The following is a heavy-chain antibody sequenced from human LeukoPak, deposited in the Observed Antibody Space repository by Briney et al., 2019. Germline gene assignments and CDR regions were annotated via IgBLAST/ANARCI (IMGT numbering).Heavy chain of an antibody. J-gene: IGHJ1*01. V-gene: IGHV3-21*01. CDR1: GFTFSSYS. Sequence: GGSLRLSCAASGFTFSSYSMNWVRQAPGKGLEWVSSISSSSSYIYYADSVKGRFTISRDNAKNSLYLQMNSLRAEDTAVYYCARDARTIFGVVTTQYFQHWGQGTLVTVSS. D-gene: IGHD3-3*01. CDR3: ARDARTIFGVVTTQYFQH. CDR2: ISSSSSYI.